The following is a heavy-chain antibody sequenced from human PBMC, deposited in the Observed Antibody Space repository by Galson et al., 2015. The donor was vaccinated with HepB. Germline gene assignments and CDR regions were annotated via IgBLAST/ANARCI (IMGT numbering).Heavy chain of an antibody. CDR2: IRSKAHGGTA. V-gene: IGHV3-49*03. Sequence: LRLSCATSGFNFGDYAMSWFRQAPGKGLEWVGFIRSKAHGGTAENAASVKGRFIISRDDSKSIAYLQMNSLKTEDTAVYYCTRGGSGSYVSFSKYWGQGTLVTVSS. CDR3: TRGGSGSYVSFSKY. J-gene: IGHJ4*02. D-gene: IGHD1-26*01. CDR1: GFNFGDYA.